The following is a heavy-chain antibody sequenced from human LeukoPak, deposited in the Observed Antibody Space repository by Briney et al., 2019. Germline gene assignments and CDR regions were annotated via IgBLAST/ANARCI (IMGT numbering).Heavy chain of an antibody. CDR3: ARESYYDILTGYSTTYYFDY. D-gene: IGHD3-9*01. Sequence: YPSETLSLTCTVSGGSISSYYWSWIRQPAGKGLEWIGRIYTSGSTNYNPSLKSRVTMSVDTSKNQFSLKLSSVTAADTAVYYCARESYYDILTGYSTTYYFDYWGQRTLVTVSS. V-gene: IGHV4-4*07. J-gene: IGHJ4*02. CDR2: IYTSGST. CDR1: GGSISSYY.